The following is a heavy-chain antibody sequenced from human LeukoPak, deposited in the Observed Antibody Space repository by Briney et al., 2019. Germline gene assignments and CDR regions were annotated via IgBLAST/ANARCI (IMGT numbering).Heavy chain of an antibody. CDR2: IKSDGST. Sequence: GGSLRLSCAASGFTFISYWMHWVRQAPGKGLVWVSRIKSDGSTNYADSVKGRFAISRDNAKNTVSLQMNSLRAEDTGVYYCARAPSEIGGYYPEYFRHWGQGTLVTVSS. D-gene: IGHD3-22*01. J-gene: IGHJ1*01. V-gene: IGHV3-74*01. CDR1: GFTFISYW. CDR3: ARAPSEIGGYYPEYFRH.